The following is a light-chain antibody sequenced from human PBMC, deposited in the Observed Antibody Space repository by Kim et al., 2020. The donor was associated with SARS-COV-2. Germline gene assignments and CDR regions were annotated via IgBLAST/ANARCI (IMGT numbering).Light chain of an antibody. J-gene: IGKJ2*03. Sequence: GERATRCCRARQRVSSSYLAWYQQKPGQAPRLLIYGASSRATGIPDRFSGSGYGTGFTLTISRLEPEDFAVYYWQQYGSSPKFYSFGQGTKLEI. CDR2: GAS. CDR3: QQYGSSPKFYS. CDR1: QRVSSSY. V-gene: IGKV3-20*01.